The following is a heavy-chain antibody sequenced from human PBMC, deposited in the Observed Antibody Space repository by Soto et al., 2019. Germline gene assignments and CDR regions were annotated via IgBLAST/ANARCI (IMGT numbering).Heavy chain of an antibody. D-gene: IGHD6-19*01. CDR3: ARDGGWQPDY. CDR1: GYTFTSYD. CDR2: MNPNSGNT. J-gene: IGHJ4*02. V-gene: IGHV1-8*01. Sequence: ASVKVSCKASGYTFTSYDINWVRQATGQGLEYMGWMNPNSGNTAYVQKFQGRVTMTTDTSITTAYMELRSLRSEDTAVYYCARDGGWQPDYWGQGTLLTVSS.